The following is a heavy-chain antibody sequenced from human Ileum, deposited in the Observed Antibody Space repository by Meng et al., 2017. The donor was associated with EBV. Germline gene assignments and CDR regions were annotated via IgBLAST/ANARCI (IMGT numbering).Heavy chain of an antibody. CDR3: ARDLRAVGKDLDY. V-gene: IGHV7-4-1*02. D-gene: IGHD4-23*01. CDR1: GYTFTTYG. CDR2: INTNTGDP. J-gene: IGHJ4*02. Sequence: QVQLVKPGYELEKPGTSVKVCCKASGYTFTTYGMSWVRQAPGQGLEWMGWINTNTGDPTYAQAFTGRFVFSFDTSLNTAYLQISNLKAEDTAVYYCARDLRAVGKDLDYWGQGTLVTVSS.